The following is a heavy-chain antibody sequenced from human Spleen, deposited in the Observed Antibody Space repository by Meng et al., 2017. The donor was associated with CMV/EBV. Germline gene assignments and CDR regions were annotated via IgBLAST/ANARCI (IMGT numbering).Heavy chain of an antibody. V-gene: IGHV1-18*01. J-gene: IGHJ4*02. D-gene: IGHD3-22*01. CDR1: GYTFTSCG. CDR2: INAYNGNT. Sequence: ASVKVSCKASGYTFTSCGISWVRQVPGQRLEWMGWINAYNGNTDYMQKFQGRVTMTTDTSTRTAYLELRSLRSDDTAVYYCARIYTWGYSKIDFWGQGTQVTVSS. CDR3: ARIYTWGYSKIDF.